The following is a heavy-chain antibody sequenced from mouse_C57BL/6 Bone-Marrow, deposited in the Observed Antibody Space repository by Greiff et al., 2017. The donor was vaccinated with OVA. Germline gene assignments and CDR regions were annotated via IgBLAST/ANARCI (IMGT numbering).Heavy chain of an antibody. J-gene: IGHJ4*01. CDR3: TRGYSNYYAMDY. V-gene: IGHV1-15*01. Sequence: QVHVQQSGAELVRPGASVTLSCKASGYTFNDYEMHWVKQTPVHGLEWIGAIDPETGGTAYTQKFQGKAILTADKSSSTAYMELRSLTSEDSAVYYCTRGYSNYYAMDYWGQGTSVTVSS. CDR1: GYTFNDYE. D-gene: IGHD2-5*01. CDR2: IDPETGGT.